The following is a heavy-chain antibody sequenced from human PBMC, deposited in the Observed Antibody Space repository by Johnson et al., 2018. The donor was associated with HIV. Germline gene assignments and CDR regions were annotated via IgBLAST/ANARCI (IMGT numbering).Heavy chain of an antibody. CDR2: ISYDGTNK. D-gene: IGHD2-21*01. V-gene: IGHV3-30*03. J-gene: IGHJ3*02. CDR1: ELTLRGCG. Sequence: QVQLVESGGGVVQPGRSLRLSCAASELTLRGCGMHWVRQAPDKGLEWVAVISYDGTNKNNAASVKGRLIISRDKSKNTLYLQKKSLRVEDTAVYYCARVVVVIAIGGTDAFDIWGQGTMVTVSS. CDR3: ARVVVVIAIGGTDAFDI.